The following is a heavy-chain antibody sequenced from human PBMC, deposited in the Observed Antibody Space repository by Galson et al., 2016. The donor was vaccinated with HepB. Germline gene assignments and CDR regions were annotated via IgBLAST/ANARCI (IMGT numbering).Heavy chain of an antibody. CDR2: ISHSGGTT. CDR3: AKDLWVRQQPAYYFDY. Sequence: SLRLSCAASEFTFSSYAMAWVRQAPGKGLEWVSGISHSGGTTYYADSVKGRFTVSRDNSENTLYLQMSSLRAEDTAVYYCAKDLWVRQQPAYYFDYWGQGTLVTVSS. J-gene: IGHJ4*02. V-gene: IGHV3-23*01. CDR1: EFTFSSYA. D-gene: IGHD6-13*01.